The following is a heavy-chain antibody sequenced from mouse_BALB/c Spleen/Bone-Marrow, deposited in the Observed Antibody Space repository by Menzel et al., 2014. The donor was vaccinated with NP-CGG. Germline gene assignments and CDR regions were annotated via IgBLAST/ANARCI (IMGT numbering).Heavy chain of an antibody. D-gene: IGHD1-1*01. CDR1: GFTFSNYW. CDR3: TRGYYYGSSYVFDY. V-gene: IGHV6-6*02. Sequence: EVKVEESGGGLVQPGGSMKLSCVASGFTFSNYWMNWVRQSPEKGLEWVAEIRLKSNNYATHYAESVKGRFTISRDDSKSSVYLQMNNLRAEDTGIYYGTRGYYYGSSYVFDYWGQGTTLTVSS. CDR2: IRLKSNNYAT. J-gene: IGHJ2*01.